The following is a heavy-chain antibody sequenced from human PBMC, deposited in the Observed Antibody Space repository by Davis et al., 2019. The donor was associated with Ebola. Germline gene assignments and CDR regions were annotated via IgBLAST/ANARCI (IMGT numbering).Heavy chain of an antibody. V-gene: IGHV1-8*02. CDR2: MNPNSGNT. J-gene: IGHJ4*02. CDR3: ARAPTWSQINYYCFDY. Sequence: VSVKVSCKASGYTFNSYYIHWVRQATGQGLEWMGWMNPNSGNTGYAQKFQGRVTMTRNTSISTAYMEVSSLTSEDTAVYYCARAPTWSQINYYCFDYWGQGTLVTVSS. CDR1: GYTFNSYY. D-gene: IGHD3-10*01.